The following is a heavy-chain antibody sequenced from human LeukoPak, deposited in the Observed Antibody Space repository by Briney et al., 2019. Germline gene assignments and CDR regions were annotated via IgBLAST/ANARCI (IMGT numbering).Heavy chain of an antibody. Sequence: MPSETLSLTCTVSGGSINSNDYWGWIRQPPGRGLEYIGSVYYNGNTYYNPSLKSRVTISRDSSKNQISLEVTSVTAADTAVYYCARDRYYDSSDYFYNSYFDNWGQGTLVTVSS. CDR3: ARDRYYDSSDYFYNSYFDN. CDR1: GGSINSNDY. D-gene: IGHD3-22*01. V-gene: IGHV4-39*02. CDR2: VYYNGNT. J-gene: IGHJ4*02.